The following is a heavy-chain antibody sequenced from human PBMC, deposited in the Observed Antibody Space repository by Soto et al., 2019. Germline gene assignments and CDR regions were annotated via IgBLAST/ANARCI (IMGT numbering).Heavy chain of an antibody. V-gene: IGHV1-8*01. J-gene: IGHJ6*02. Sequence: QVQLVQSGAEVKKPGASVKVSCKASGYTFTNYDLNWVRQAAGQGLEWMGWMNPNRGNTDYAQKFRDRVDTTRNTSIDTGYVELSSRTSEDTAVYYCARQGVEFWRVRHYYGLGVWGQGTAVTVAS. D-gene: IGHD3-3*01. CDR2: MNPNRGNT. CDR3: ARQGVEFWRVRHYYGLGV. CDR1: GYTFTNYD.